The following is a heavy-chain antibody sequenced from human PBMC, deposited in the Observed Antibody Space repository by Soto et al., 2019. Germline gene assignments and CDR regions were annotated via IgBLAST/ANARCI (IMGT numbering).Heavy chain of an antibody. CDR1: GGSFSGYY. J-gene: IGHJ4*02. CDR2: INHSGST. V-gene: IGHV4-34*01. CDR3: ARGRPIRPRYQLLPAPYYFDY. Sequence: QVQLQQWGAGLLKPSETLSLTCAVYGGSFSGYYWSWIRQPPGKGLEWIGEINHSGSTNYNPSLKSPVTISVDTSKSQFSLKLSSVAAGDAAVYYCARGRPIRPRYQLLPAPYYFDYWGQGTLVTVSS. D-gene: IGHD2-2*01.